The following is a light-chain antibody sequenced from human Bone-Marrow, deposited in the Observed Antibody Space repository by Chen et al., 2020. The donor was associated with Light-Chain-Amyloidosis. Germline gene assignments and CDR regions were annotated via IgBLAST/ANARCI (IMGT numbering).Light chain of an antibody. CDR2: GVS. J-gene: IGKJ2*01. CDR1: QSVSSN. CDR3: QQYNNWPYT. Sequence: IVMPHSPATLSVSQGERATLSCRASQSVSSNLAWYRQKPGQAPRLLIYGVSTRATGIPARFSGSGSGTEFTLTISSLQSEDFAVYYCQQYNNWPYTFGQGTKLEIK. V-gene: IGKV3-15*01.